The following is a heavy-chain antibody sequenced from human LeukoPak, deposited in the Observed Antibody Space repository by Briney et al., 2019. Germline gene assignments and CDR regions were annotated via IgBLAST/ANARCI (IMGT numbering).Heavy chain of an antibody. CDR2: ISGSGGST. CDR1: GFTFSSYA. V-gene: IGHV3-23*01. Sequence: PGGSLRLSCAASGFTFSSYAMSWVRQAPGKGLEWVSAISGSGGSTYYADSVKGRLTISRYNSKNTLYLQMNSLRAEDTAVYYCAKQLWWLVPGPLFDYWGQGTLVTVSS. CDR3: AKQLWWLVPGPLFDY. D-gene: IGHD6-19*01. J-gene: IGHJ4*02.